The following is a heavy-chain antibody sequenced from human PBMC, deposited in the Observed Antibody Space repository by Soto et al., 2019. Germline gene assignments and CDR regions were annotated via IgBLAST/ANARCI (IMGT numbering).Heavy chain of an antibody. CDR2: IVVGSGNT. J-gene: IGHJ6*02. CDR3: AAPLNNYYYYGMDV. CDR1: GFTFTSSA. V-gene: IGHV1-58*01. Sequence: SVKVSCKASGFTFTSSALQWVRQARGQRLEWIGWIVVGSGNTNYAQKFQERVTITRDMSTSTAYMELSSLRSEDTAVYYCAAPLNNYYYYGMDVWGQGTTVTVSS.